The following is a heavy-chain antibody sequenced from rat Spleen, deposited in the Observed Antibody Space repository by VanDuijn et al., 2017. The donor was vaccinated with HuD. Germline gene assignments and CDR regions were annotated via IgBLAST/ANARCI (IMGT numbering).Heavy chain of an antibody. CDR3: VRRHYGYTDYFDY. J-gene: IGHJ2*01. Sequence: EVQLVESGGGLVQPGRSLKLSCAASGFTFSNYDMAWVRQAPTKGLEWVAYISYDGGSTYSRDSVKGRFTISRDNAKSTLYLQMDSLRSEDTATYYCVRRHYGYTDYFDYWGQGVMVTVSS. CDR2: ISYDGGST. CDR1: GFTFSNYD. D-gene: IGHD1-9*01. V-gene: IGHV5-25*01.